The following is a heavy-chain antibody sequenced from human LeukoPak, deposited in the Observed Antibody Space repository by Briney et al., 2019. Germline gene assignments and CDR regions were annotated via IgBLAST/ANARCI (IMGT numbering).Heavy chain of an antibody. CDR1: GYTLTELS. CDR3: AREVITMVRGVTDLYYYYYMDV. J-gene: IGHJ6*03. V-gene: IGHV1-24*01. CDR2: FNPEDGEK. D-gene: IGHD3-10*01. Sequence: ASVKVSCKVSGYTLTELSIQWVRQAPGKGLEWMGGFNPEDGEKIYVQKFQGRVTMTRDTSISTAYMELSRLRSDDTAVYYCAREVITMVRGVTDLYYYYYMDVWGKGTTVTISS.